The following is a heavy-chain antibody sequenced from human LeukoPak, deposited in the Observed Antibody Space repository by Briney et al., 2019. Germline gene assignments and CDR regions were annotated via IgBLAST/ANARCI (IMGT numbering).Heavy chain of an antibody. Sequence: PSGTLSLTCTVSGGSISSGSYYWSWIRQPAGKGLEWIGRIYTSGSTNYNPSLKSRVTISVDTSKNQFSLKLSSVTAADTAVYYCARGSATYNYWGQGTLVTVSS. D-gene: IGHD5-12*01. J-gene: IGHJ4*02. V-gene: IGHV4-61*02. CDR1: GGSISSGSYY. CDR3: ARGSATYNY. CDR2: IYTSGST.